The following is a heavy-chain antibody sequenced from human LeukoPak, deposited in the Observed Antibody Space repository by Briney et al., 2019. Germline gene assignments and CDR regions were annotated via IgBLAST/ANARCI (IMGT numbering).Heavy chain of an antibody. J-gene: IGHJ6*02. Sequence: SVKVSCKASGGTFSSYAISWVRQAPGQGLEWMGRIIPILGIANYAQKFQGRVTITADKSTSAAYMELSSLRSEDTAVYYCARFGEKVTNYYYYGMDVWGQGTTVTVSS. CDR2: IIPILGIA. CDR1: GGTFSSYA. V-gene: IGHV1-69*04. D-gene: IGHD3-16*01. CDR3: ARFGEKVTNYYYYGMDV.